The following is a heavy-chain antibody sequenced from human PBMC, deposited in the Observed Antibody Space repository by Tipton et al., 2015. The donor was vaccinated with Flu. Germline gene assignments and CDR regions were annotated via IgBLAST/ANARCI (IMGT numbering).Heavy chain of an antibody. CDR3: ARGSPVLRYFDWLTPVLPQTDY. D-gene: IGHD3-9*01. V-gene: IGHV4-31*03. J-gene: IGHJ4*02. CDR1: GGSISSGGYY. CDR2: IYYSGST. Sequence: TLSLTCTVSGGSISSGGYYWSWIRQHPGKGLEWIGYIYYSGSTYYNPSLKSRVTISVDTSKNQFSLKLSSVTAADTAVYYCARGSPVLRYFDWLTPVLPQTDYWGQGTLVTVSS.